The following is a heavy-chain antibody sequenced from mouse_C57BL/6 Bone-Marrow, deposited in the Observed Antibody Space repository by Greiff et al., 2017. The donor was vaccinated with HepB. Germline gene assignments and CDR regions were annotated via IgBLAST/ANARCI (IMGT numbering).Heavy chain of an antibody. J-gene: IGHJ4*01. Sequence: EVQLQESGGGLVKPGGSLKLSCAASGFTFSSYAMSWVRQTPEKRLEWVATISDGGSYTYYPDNVKGRFTISRDNAKNNLYLQMSHLKSEDTAMYYCAREGNYYGSSSFYYAMDYWGQGTSVTVSS. CDR3: AREGNYYGSSSFYYAMDY. V-gene: IGHV5-4*01. CDR1: GFTFSSYA. CDR2: ISDGGSYT. D-gene: IGHD1-1*01.